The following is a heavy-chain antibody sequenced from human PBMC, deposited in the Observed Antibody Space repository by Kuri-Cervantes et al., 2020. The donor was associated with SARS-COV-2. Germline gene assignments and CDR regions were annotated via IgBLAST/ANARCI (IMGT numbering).Heavy chain of an antibody. V-gene: IGHV1-69*06. CDR2: VIPIFGTA. CDR1: GGTLNTYS. J-gene: IGHJ4*02. Sequence: SVKVSCKASGGTLNTYSFSWVRQAPGQGLEWMGGVIPIFGTANYAQKFQGRVTITADKSTSTAYMELSSLRSEDTAVYYCARGWHSSGWSFDYWGQGTLVTVSS. D-gene: IGHD6-19*01. CDR3: ARGWHSSGWSFDY.